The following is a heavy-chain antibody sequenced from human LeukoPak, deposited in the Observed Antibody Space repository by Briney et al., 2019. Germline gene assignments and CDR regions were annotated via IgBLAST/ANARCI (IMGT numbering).Heavy chain of an antibody. CDR3: ARHPHYNSSGYYYVLGDY. Sequence: ASVKVSCKASGYTLTSYYMHWVRQAPRQGLEWMGIINTSGGSTSYAQQFQGRVTMTRDTSTSTVYMELSSLRSEDTAVYYCARHPHYNSSGYYYVLGDYWGQGTLVTVSS. D-gene: IGHD3-22*01. CDR2: INTSGGST. CDR1: GYTLTSYY. J-gene: IGHJ4*02. V-gene: IGHV1-46*01.